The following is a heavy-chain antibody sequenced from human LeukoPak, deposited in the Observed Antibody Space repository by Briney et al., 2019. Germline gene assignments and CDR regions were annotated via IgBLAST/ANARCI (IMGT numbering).Heavy chain of an antibody. Sequence: PGGSLRLSCAASGFTVSSNYMSWVRQAPGKGLEWVSIIYSGGSTYHADSVKGRFTISRDNSKNTLYLQMNSLRADDTAMYYCARGSYSSSWKTFDYWGQGTLVTVSS. V-gene: IGHV3-53*05. CDR3: ARGSYSSSWKTFDY. CDR2: IYSGGST. J-gene: IGHJ4*02. CDR1: GFTVSSNY. D-gene: IGHD6-13*01.